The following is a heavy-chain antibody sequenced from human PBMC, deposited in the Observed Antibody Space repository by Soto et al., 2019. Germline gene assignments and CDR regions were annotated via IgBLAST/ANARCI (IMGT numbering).Heavy chain of an antibody. CDR2: MNPNSGNT. J-gene: IGHJ3*02. CDR3: AGGTRSFDM. Sequence: ASVKVSCKASGYTFTSYDIHWVRQATGQGLEWMGWMNPNSGNTGYAQRFHGRDTITSNNSISTAYMELSSLTSEDTAVYYCAGGTRSFDMWSQGTMVTVSS. CDR1: GYTFTSYD. V-gene: IGHV1-8*01.